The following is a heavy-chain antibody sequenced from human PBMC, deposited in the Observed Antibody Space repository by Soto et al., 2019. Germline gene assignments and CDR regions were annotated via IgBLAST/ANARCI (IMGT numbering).Heavy chain of an antibody. CDR3: ARTYYHDSSGYYRDNYYGMDV. Sequence: ASVKVSCKASGGTLSKYAISWVRQAPGQGLEWMGGIIPLFGTANYAQKFQGRVTITADESTGTAYMELSSLRSEDTAVYYCARTYYHDSSGYYRDNYYGMDVWGQGTTVTVSS. CDR1: GGTLSKYA. V-gene: IGHV1-69*13. D-gene: IGHD3-22*01. J-gene: IGHJ6*02. CDR2: IIPLFGTA.